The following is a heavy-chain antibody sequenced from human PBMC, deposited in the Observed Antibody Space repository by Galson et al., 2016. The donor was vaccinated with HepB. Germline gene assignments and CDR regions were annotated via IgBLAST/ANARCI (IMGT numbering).Heavy chain of an antibody. J-gene: IGHJ4*02. V-gene: IGHV3-74*01. D-gene: IGHD3-16*01. CDR1: GFTFSSYW. CDR2: IDTDGSST. CDR3: ARALIDFRGEDY. Sequence: SLRLSCAASGFTFSSYWMHWVRQVPGKGLVWVSRIDTDGSSTTCADSVKGRFTISRDNAKNTVYLEMNSLRAEDTAVYFCARALIDFRGEDYWGQGTLVTVSS.